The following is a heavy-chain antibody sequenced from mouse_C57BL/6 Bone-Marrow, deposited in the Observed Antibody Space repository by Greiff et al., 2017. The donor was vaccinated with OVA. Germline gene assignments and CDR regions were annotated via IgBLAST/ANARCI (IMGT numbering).Heavy chain of an antibody. V-gene: IGHV5-4*01. CDR1: GFTFSSYA. D-gene: IGHD1-1*02. Sequence: DVQLVESGGGLVKPGGSLKLSCAASGFTFSSYAMSWVRRTPEKRLESVATISDGGSYTYYPDNVKGRFTISRDNAKNNLYLQMSHLKSEDTAMYYCASGSIYYAMDYWGQGTSVTVSS. CDR2: ISDGGSYT. CDR3: ASGSIYYAMDY. J-gene: IGHJ4*01.